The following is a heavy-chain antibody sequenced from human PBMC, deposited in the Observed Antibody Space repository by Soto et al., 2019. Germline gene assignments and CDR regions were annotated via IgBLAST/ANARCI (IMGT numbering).Heavy chain of an antibody. Sequence: PGGSLRLSCAASGFTFSSYWMSWVRQAPGKGLEWVANIKQDGSEKYYVDSVKGRFTISRDNAKNSLYLQMNSLKTEDTAVYYCTSQRYCAGGSCHLFDYWGQGTLVTVSS. J-gene: IGHJ4*02. CDR2: IKQDGSEK. CDR1: GFTFSSYW. CDR3: TSQRYCAGGSCHLFDY. V-gene: IGHV3-7*03. D-gene: IGHD2-15*01.